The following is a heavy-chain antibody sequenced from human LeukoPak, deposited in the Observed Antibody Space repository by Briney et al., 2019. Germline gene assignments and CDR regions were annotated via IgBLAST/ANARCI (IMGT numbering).Heavy chain of an antibody. CDR3: ARDRLTSGSYFFDY. CDR1: AFTFSDYS. J-gene: IGHJ4*02. D-gene: IGHD1-26*01. V-gene: IGHV3-48*01. Sequence: GGSLRLSCAASAFTFSDYSMNWVRQAPGKGLEWISYISGRSSTIYYADSVRGRFTISRDNAKNSMYLQMNCLRAEDTAVYYCARDRLTSGSYFFDYWGQGTLVTVSS. CDR2: ISGRSSTI.